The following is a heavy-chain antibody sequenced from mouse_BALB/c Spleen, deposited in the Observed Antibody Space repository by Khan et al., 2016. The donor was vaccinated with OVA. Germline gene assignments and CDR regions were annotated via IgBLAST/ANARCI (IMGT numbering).Heavy chain of an antibody. CDR2: IWIGGSA. V-gene: IGHV2-6-4*01. J-gene: IGHJ1*01. D-gene: IGHD3-3*01. Sequence: QVRLQQSGPGLVAPSQSLSITCTVSGFSLSRYSVHWVRQPPGKGLEWLGIIWIGGSADYNSPLKSRLSISKDNSKSQAFLKMNSLQTDDTAMYXCARNRDGGSYWYFDVWGARTTVTVSS. CDR1: GFSLSRYS. CDR3: ARNRDGGSYWYFDV.